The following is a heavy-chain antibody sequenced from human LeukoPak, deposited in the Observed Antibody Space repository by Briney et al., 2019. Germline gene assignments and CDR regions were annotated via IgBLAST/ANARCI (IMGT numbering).Heavy chain of an antibody. V-gene: IGHV4-59*01. CDR3: ARDKGVCSDTSCYGENWYFDI. D-gene: IGHD2-15*01. CDR1: GGSIGTSY. Sequence: SETLSLTCTVSGGSIGTSYWTWIRQPPGGGLEWVGQIYKSVTANYNPSLRTGVTISADTSKNQFSLKLTSVTAADTARYFCARDKGVCSDTSCYGENWYFDIWGRGTQVTVSS. J-gene: IGHJ2*01. CDR2: IYKSVTA.